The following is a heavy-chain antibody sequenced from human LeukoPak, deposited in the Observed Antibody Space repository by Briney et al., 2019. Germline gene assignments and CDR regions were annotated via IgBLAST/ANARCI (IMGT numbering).Heavy chain of an antibody. CDR1: GYSFTSYW. Sequence: HGESLKISWKGPGYSFTSYWIGWVRQMPGKGLEWMGIIYPGHSDTRYSPSFQGQVTISADKSISTAYLQWSSLKASDTAMYYCARSSSSGWFPDAFDIWGQGTMVTVSS. CDR3: ARSSSSGWFPDAFDI. V-gene: IGHV5-51*01. D-gene: IGHD3-22*01. CDR2: IYPGHSDT. J-gene: IGHJ3*02.